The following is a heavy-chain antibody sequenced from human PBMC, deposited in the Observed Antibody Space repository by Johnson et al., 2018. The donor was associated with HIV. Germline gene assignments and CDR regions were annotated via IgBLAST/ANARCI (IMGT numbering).Heavy chain of an antibody. J-gene: IGHJ3*02. CDR3: AREGTTYNNFWSQLLAFDI. CDR2: ISGSGGST. CDR1: GFTFSSYA. V-gene: IGHV3-NL1*01. D-gene: IGHD3-3*01. Sequence: QVQLMESGGGVVQHGGSLRLSCAASGFTFSSYAMHWVRQAPGKGLEWVSAISGSGGSTYYADSVKGRFTVSRDNSKNTLYLQMNSLRVEDTAVYYCAREGTTYNNFWSQLLAFDIWGQGTMVTVSS.